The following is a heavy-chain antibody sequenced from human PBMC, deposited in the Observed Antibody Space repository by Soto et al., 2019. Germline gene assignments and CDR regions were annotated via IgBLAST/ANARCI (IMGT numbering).Heavy chain of an antibody. CDR3: ARGKYYYDSSGYAY. V-gene: IGHV4-59*01. Sequence: SETLSLTCXVSGGSISSYYWSWIRQPPGKGLEWIGYIYYSGSTNYNPSLKSRVTISVDTSKNQFSLKLSSVTAADTAVYYCARGKYYYDSSGYAYWGQGTLVTVSS. CDR1: GGSISSYY. CDR2: IYYSGST. J-gene: IGHJ4*02. D-gene: IGHD3-22*01.